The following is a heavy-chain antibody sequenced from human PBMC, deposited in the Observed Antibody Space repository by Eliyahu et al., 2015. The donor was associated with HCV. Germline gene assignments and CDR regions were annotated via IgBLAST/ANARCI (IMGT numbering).Heavy chain of an antibody. CDR1: GFTFSSYG. CDR2: ISGGGST. Sequence: EVQLLEXGGGLAQPGGSLKLSCASSGFTFSSYGMSWVRQAPGQGVDWVSAISGGGSTYYADSVKGRFTISRDNSENTLYLQMNSLRAEDTAIYYCAKGADSHYFDYWGQGIMVTVSS. J-gene: IGHJ4*02. D-gene: IGHD3-3*01. CDR3: AKGADSHYFDY. V-gene: IGHV3-23*01.